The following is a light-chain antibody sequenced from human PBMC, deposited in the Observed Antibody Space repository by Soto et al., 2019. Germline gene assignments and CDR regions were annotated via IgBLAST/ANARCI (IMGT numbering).Light chain of an antibody. CDR1: QSVSSSY. V-gene: IGKV3-20*01. J-gene: IGKJ2*01. CDR2: GAS. Sequence: EIVLTQSPGTLSLSPGERATLSCRASQSVSSSYLAWYQQKPGQAPRLPIYGASNRATGIPDRFSASGSGTDFTLTISRLEPEDFAVYYCQQYGSSPPYTFGQGTKLENK. CDR3: QQYGSSPPYT.